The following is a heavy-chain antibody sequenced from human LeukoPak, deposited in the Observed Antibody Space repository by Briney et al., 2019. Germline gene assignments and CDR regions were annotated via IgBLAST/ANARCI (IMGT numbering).Heavy chain of an antibody. CDR2: IYYSGRT. J-gene: IGHJ4*02. CDR3: ARHYYSDYGFDY. D-gene: IGHD4-11*01. V-gene: IGHV4-59*08. CDR1: GGSINNYY. Sequence: SETLSLTCTVSGGSINNYYWSWIRQPPGKGLEWIGYIYYSGRTNCNPSLKSRVTISVDTSKNQFSLKLSSVTAADTAVYYCARHYYSDYGFDYWGQGTLVTVSS.